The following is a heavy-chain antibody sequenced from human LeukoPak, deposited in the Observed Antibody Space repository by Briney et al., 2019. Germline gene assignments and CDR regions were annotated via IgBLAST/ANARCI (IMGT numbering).Heavy chain of an antibody. CDR3: ARREVGPTFYYYYYMDV. CDR1: GGSISSYY. CDR2: IYYSGST. V-gene: IGHV4-59*01. J-gene: IGHJ6*03. D-gene: IGHD1-26*01. Sequence: SETLSLTCTVSGGSISSYYWSWIRQPPGKGLEWIGYIYYSGSTNYNPSLKSRVTISVDTSKNQFSLKLSSVTAADTAVYYCARREVGPTFYYYYYMDVWGKGTTVTVSS.